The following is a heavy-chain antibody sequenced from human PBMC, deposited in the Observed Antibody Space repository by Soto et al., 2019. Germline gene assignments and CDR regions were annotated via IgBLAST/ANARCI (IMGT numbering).Heavy chain of an antibody. D-gene: IGHD3-22*01. Sequence: PGGSLRLSCAASGFTFSSYAMSWIRQAPGKGLEWVSGISGSGGSTYYADSVKGRFTISRDNSKNTLYLQMNSRRAEDTALYYCAKARPYDSSGYQYPFDYWGQGTLVTVSS. CDR1: GFTFSSYA. CDR3: AKARPYDSSGYQYPFDY. V-gene: IGHV3-23*01. J-gene: IGHJ4*02. CDR2: ISGSGGST.